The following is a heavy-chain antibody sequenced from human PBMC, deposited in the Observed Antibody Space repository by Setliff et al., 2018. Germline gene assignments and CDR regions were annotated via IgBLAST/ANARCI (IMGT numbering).Heavy chain of an antibody. CDR1: GYSISSGYY. Sequence: PSETLSLTCAVSGYSISSGYYWGWIRQPPGKGLEWIGSIYHSGSTYYNPSLKSRVTISVDTSKNQFSLKLSSVTAADTAVYYCARVRSYGSGNYYYYYYDMDVWGQGTTVTVSS. J-gene: IGHJ6*02. D-gene: IGHD3-10*01. V-gene: IGHV4-38-2*01. CDR2: IYHSGST. CDR3: ARVRSYGSGNYYYYYYDMDV.